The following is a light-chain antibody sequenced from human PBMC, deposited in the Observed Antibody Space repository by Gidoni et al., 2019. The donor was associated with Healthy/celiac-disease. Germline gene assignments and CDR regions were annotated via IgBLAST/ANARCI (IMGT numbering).Light chain of an antibody. CDR1: NIGSKS. CDR2: DDS. J-gene: IGLJ2*01. CDR3: QVWDSSSDHPGVV. Sequence: SHPLTQPPSFSVAPPQAARITCGGTNIGSKSVHWYQQKPGQAPVLVVYDDSDRPSGIPEGFSGSNSGNTATLTISRVEAGDEADYYCQVWDSSSDHPGVVFGGGTKLTVL. V-gene: IGLV3-21*02.